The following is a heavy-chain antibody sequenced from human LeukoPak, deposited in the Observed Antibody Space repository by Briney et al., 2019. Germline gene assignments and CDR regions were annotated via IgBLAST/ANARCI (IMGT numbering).Heavy chain of an antibody. Sequence: ASVKVSCKASGYTFTSYGISWVRQAPGQGLEWMGWISAYNGNTNYAQKLQGRVTMTTDTSTSTPYMELRSLRSDDTAVYYCARCVGVVGHNWFDPWGQGTLVTVSS. J-gene: IGHJ5*02. CDR2: ISAYNGNT. CDR1: GYTFTSYG. CDR3: ARCVGVVGHNWFDP. V-gene: IGHV1-18*01. D-gene: IGHD1-26*01.